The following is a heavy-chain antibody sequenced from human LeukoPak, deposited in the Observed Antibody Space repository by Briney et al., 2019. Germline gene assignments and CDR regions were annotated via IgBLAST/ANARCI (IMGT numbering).Heavy chain of an antibody. V-gene: IGHV4-59*12. CDR2: IYDSGNS. J-gene: IGHJ4*02. D-gene: IGHD3-3*01. CDR3: AREINGFWSGYYGY. CDR1: GGSLSNYH. Sequence: SETLSLTCSVSGGSLSNYHWSWIRQPPEKGLEWIAYIYDSGNSDYNPSLKSRVNTSVDTSKKQFSLRLSSVTAADTAVYYCAREINGFWSGYYGYWGQGTLVTVSS.